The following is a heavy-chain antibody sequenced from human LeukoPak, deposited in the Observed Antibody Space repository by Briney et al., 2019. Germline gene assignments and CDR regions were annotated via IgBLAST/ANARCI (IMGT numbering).Heavy chain of an antibody. CDR2: IYYSGST. V-gene: IGHV4-39*01. D-gene: IGHD1-14*01. J-gene: IGHJ4*02. CDR3: ARHVLSVAPADY. CDR1: GASIISSSYY. Sequence: SETLSLTCIVSGASIISSSYYWGWIRQPPGKGLEWIGSIYYSGSTYYNPSLKSRVTISVDTSKNQFSLKLSSVTAADTAVYYCARHVLSVAPADYWGQGTLVTVSS.